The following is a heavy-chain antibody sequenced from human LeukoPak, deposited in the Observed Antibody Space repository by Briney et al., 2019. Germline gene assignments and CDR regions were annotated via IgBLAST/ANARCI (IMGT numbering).Heavy chain of an antibody. CDR2: INPSGGST. CDR1: GYTFTSYY. V-gene: IGHV1-46*01. D-gene: IGHD2-8*01. J-gene: IGHJ4*02. CDR3: ALISYCTTITCYYLDY. Sequence: ASVKVSCKASGYTFTSYYMHWVRQAPGQGLEWMGIINPSGGSTGYAQNLQGRVTMTTDTSTSTAYMELRSLRFDDTAVYYCALISYCTTITCYYLDYWGQGTLVTVSS.